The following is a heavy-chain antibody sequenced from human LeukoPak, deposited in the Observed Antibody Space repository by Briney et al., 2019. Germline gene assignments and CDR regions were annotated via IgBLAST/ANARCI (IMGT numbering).Heavy chain of an antibody. D-gene: IGHD2-2*01. CDR1: GGSISTYY. V-gene: IGHV4-59*08. Sequence: SETLSLTCNVSGGSISTYYWSWIRQPPGKGLEWIGYIYSSGSTNYNPSLESRVTMSVDTSKHQFSLKLTSVTAADTAVYYCSRHGHSTAYYGMDVWGQGTTDTVSS. J-gene: IGHJ6*02. CDR3: SRHGHSTAYYGMDV. CDR2: IYSSGST.